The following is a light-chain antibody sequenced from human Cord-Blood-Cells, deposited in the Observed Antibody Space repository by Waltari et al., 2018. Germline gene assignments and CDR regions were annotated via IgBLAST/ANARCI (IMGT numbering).Light chain of an antibody. CDR1: QSVSSY. V-gene: IGKV3-11*01. J-gene: IGKJ4*01. CDR2: DAS. Sequence: EMLLPQYPATLSLSPGERATLSCRASQSVSSYLAWYQQKPGQAPRLLIYDASNRATGIPARFSGSGSGTDFTLTISSLEPEDFAVYYCQQRSNWPPLTFGGGTKVEI. CDR3: QQRSNWPPLT.